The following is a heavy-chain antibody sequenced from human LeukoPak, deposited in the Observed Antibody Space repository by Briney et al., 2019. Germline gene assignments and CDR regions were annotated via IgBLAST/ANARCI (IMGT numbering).Heavy chain of an antibody. V-gene: IGHV4-59*01. CDR1: GGSISSYY. J-gene: IGHJ5*02. CDR2: IYYSGST. Sequence: SETLSLTCTVSGGSISSYYWSWIRQPPGKGXXXXGYIYYSGSTNYNPSLKSRVTISVDTSKNQFSLKLSSVTAADTAVYYCARKNRYGGYVWFDPWGQGTLVTVSS. D-gene: IGHD5-12*01. CDR3: ARKNRYGGYVWFDP.